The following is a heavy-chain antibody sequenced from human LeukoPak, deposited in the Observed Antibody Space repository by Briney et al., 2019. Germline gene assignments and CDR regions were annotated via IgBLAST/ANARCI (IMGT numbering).Heavy chain of an antibody. Sequence: ASVKVSCKVSGYTLTELSMHWVRQAPGQGLEWMGWISAYNGNTNYAQNLQGRVTMTTDTSTSTAYMELRSLRSDDTAMYYCARMEMATAIFDYWGQGTLVTVSS. CDR1: GYTLTELS. CDR3: ARMEMATAIFDY. CDR2: ISAYNGNT. D-gene: IGHD5-24*01. J-gene: IGHJ4*02. V-gene: IGHV1-18*01.